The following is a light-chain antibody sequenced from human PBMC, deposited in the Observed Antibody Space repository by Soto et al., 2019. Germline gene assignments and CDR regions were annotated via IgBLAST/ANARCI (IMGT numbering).Light chain of an antibody. CDR1: QSVSSN. Sequence: EIVMTQSPATLSVSPGERATLSCRASQSVSSNFAWYQQKPAQAPRLLIYGASTRATGIPARFSGSGSGTEFTLTGSSRQSEYFAFYCCQQYNNWPQTFGQGTRLEIK. J-gene: IGKJ2*01. CDR3: QQYNNWPQT. CDR2: GAS. V-gene: IGKV3D-15*01.